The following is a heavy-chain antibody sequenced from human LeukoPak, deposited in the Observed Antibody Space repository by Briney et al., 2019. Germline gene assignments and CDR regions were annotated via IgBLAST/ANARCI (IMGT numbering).Heavy chain of an antibody. V-gene: IGHV4-34*01. CDR1: GGSFSGYY. CDR2: INHSGST. D-gene: IGHD1-26*01. Sequence: SETLSLTCAVYGGSFSGYYWSWIRQPPGKGLEWIGEINHSGSTNYNPSLKSRVTISVDTSKNQFSLKLSSVTAADTAVYYCAGGGELRQFDYWGQGTLVTVSS. J-gene: IGHJ4*02. CDR3: AGGGELRQFDY.